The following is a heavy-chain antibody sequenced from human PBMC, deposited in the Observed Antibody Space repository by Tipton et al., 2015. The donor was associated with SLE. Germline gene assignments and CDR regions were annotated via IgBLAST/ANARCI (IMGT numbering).Heavy chain of an antibody. CDR3: ARHDYDSNGYYQHYFDY. Sequence: TLSLTCTVSGGSMSTYYWNWIRQFPGKGLEWIGYFYYSGSTNYNPSLTSRVTMSVDTSKNQFSLKLTSVTAADTAVYYCARHDYDSNGYYQHYFDYWGQGTLVTVSS. D-gene: IGHD3-22*01. V-gene: IGHV4-59*01. CDR2: FYYSGST. CDR1: GGSMSTYY. J-gene: IGHJ4*02.